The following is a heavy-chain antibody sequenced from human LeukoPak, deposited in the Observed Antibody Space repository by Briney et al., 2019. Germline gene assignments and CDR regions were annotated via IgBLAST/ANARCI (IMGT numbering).Heavy chain of an antibody. CDR1: GGSISNYY. CDR3: ESASTLAVAARVI. D-gene: IGHD6-6*01. V-gene: IGHV4-59*01. J-gene: IGHJ3*02. Sequence: SETLSLTCTGSGGSISNYYLSWIRQPSAKGLEWIGYIYYSGTTNYNPPLKCRVNISVDAAKNHCTLKLRSVTAADTAVYYCESASTLAVAARVIWGQGTMVTVSS. CDR2: IYYSGTT.